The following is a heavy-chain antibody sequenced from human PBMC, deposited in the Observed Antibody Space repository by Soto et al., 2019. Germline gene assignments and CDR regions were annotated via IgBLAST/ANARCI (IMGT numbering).Heavy chain of an antibody. V-gene: IGHV1-18*04. CDR3: ARDLGDYDYVWGSYRPSMSYYYYGLDV. CDR2: ISASNGNT. Sequence: ASVKVYFKASGYPFTSYGISLVRQAPGQGLEWMGWISASNGNTNSAHKLHGRVTMTTDTSTSTAYMELRSLRSDDTAVYYCARDLGDYDYVWGSYRPSMSYYYYGLDVWGQGTTVTVSS. CDR1: GYPFTSYG. J-gene: IGHJ6*01. D-gene: IGHD3-16*02.